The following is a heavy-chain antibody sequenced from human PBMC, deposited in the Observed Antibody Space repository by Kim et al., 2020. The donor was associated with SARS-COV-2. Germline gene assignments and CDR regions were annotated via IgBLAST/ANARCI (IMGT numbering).Heavy chain of an antibody. CDR3: VRGRRDGYNYFDY. CDR1: GASISSGGYY. V-gene: IGHV4-31*03. CDR2: IDYSAST. D-gene: IGHD5-12*01. Sequence: SETLSLTCTVSGASISSGGYYWSWIRQHQGKGLEWIAYIDYSASTDDNPSVKSRLIISLDKSKNQISLKLSSVTAADTAVYYCVRGRRDGYNYFDYWGQGTLVTVSS. J-gene: IGHJ4*02.